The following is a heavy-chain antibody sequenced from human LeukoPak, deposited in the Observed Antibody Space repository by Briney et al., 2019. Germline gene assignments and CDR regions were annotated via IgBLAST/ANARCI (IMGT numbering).Heavy chain of an antibody. D-gene: IGHD4-17*01. CDR1: GFTFSSYG. V-gene: IGHV3-48*02. CDR3: ARGETAVTSSLDF. J-gene: IGHJ4*02. Sequence: GGSLRLSCAASGFTFSSYGMNWVRQAPGKGLEWISFISGSGSTIYYADSVKGRFTVSRDNAKNSVYLHMNNLREEDTSVYYCARGETAVTSSLDFWGQGTLVTVSS. CDR2: ISGSGSTI.